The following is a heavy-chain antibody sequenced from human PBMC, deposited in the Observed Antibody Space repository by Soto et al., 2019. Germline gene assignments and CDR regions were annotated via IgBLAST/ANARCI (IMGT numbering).Heavy chain of an antibody. CDR3: ARQRTSVVTQAYFDV. CDR2: IFHSGST. D-gene: IGHD2-21*02. V-gene: IGHV4-4*02. CDR1: GASIESSDW. Sequence: SGTLSLTCAVSGASIESSDWGDWVRQPPGKGLEWIGYIFHSGSTTYNPSLKSRVTISVDTSKNQFSLKLKSVTAADTALYFCARQRTSVVTQAYFDVWGPGSLVTVSS. J-gene: IGHJ4*02.